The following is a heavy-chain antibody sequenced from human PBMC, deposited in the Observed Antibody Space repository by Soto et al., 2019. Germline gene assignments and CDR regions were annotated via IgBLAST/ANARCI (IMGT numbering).Heavy chain of an antibody. J-gene: IGHJ6*02. CDR3: ARLGGHCSSSSCFGFYVMDA. D-gene: IGHD2-2*01. Sequence: PSETLSLTYAVSGGSITSSSYSWGWVRQPPGKGLEWIATFYDTEYTTHYNPSLKSRVTISIDTSNNQFSLILTSGTAADTAVYYCARLGGHCSSSSCFGFYVMDAWGQGTTVTVSS. V-gene: IGHV4-39*01. CDR1: GGSITSSSYS. CDR2: FYDTEYTT.